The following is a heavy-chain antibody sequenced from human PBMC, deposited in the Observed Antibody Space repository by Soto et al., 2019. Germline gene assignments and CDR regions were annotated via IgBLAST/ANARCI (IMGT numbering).Heavy chain of an antibody. Sequence: LGESLKISCKGSVYSFTSYWISWVRQMPGKGLEWMGRIDPSDSYTNYSPSFQGHVTISADKSISTAYLQWSSLKASDTAMYYCARRRYYYDSSGYYYFDYWGRGTLVTVSS. V-gene: IGHV5-10-1*01. D-gene: IGHD3-22*01. CDR2: IDPSDSYT. CDR1: VYSFTSYW. J-gene: IGHJ4*02. CDR3: ARRRYYYDSSGYYYFDY.